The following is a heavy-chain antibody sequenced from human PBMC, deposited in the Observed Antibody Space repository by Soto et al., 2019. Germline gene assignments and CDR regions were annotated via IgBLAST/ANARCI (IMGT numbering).Heavy chain of an antibody. D-gene: IGHD1-7*01. CDR1: GYTFTSYD. CDR3: ARVSLGLNWNYVFVY. CDR2: MNPNSGNT. Sequence: ASVKVSCKASGYTFTSYDINWVRQATGQGLEWMGWMNPNSGNTGYAQKFQGRVTMTRNTSISTAYMELSSLRSEDTAVCYCARVSLGLNWNYVFVYWGQGTLVTVSS. J-gene: IGHJ4*02. V-gene: IGHV1-8*01.